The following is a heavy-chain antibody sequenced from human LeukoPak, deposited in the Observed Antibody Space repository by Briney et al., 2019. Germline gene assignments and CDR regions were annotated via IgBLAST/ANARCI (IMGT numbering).Heavy chain of an antibody. V-gene: IGHV4-39*01. CDR1: GGSISSSSYY. CDR3: ARQALGGDYFDY. D-gene: IGHD2-21*01. Sequence: PSETLSLTCTVSGGSISSSSYYWGWIRQPPGKGREWIGSIYYSGRTYYNPSLKSRVTISVDTSKNQFSLKLSSVTAADTAVYYCARQALGGDYFDYWGQGTLVTVSS. J-gene: IGHJ4*02. CDR2: IYYSGRT.